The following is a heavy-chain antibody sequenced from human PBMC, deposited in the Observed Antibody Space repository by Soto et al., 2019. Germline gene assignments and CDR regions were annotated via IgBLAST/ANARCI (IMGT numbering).Heavy chain of an antibody. V-gene: IGHV4-59*01. Sequence: SETLSLTCTVSGGSISSYYWSWIRQPPGKGLEWIGYIYYSGSTNYNPSLKSRVTISVDTSKNQFSLKLSSVTAADTAVYYCARGGPYYYYYMDVWGKGTTVTVSS. D-gene: IGHD2-15*01. CDR3: ARGGPYYYYYMDV. CDR2: IYYSGST. CDR1: GGSISSYY. J-gene: IGHJ6*03.